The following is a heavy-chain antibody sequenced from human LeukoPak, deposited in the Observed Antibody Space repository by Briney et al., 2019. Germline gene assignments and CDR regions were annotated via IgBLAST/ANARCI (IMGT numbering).Heavy chain of an antibody. D-gene: IGHD3-22*01. CDR1: GFIFSAYT. CDR3: ARDRIYDSNKQGWFDP. J-gene: IGHJ5*02. V-gene: IGHV3-48*04. Sequence: GGSLRLSCAASGFIFSAYTMNWVRQAPGKGLEWLSLISSSGSVISSDSVKGRFTISRDNAENTLYLQMNSLRPEDTAVYYCARDRIYDSNKQGWFDPWGQGILVTVSS. CDR2: ISSSGSVI.